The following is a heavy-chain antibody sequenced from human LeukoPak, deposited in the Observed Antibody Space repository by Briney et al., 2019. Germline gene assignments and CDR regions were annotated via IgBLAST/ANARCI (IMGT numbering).Heavy chain of an antibody. V-gene: IGHV3-72*01. CDR2: TRNKANSYNT. CDR3: VRVRYSYGYGYFDY. CDR1: GFSFSDHY. J-gene: IGHJ4*02. D-gene: IGHD5-18*01. Sequence: PGGALRLSCAASGFSFSDHYMDWVRQAPGKGLEWVGRTRNKANSYNTEYAASVKGRFTISREDSKSSLYLQMNSLKTEDTAVYYCVRVRYSYGYGYFDYWGQGTLVTVSS.